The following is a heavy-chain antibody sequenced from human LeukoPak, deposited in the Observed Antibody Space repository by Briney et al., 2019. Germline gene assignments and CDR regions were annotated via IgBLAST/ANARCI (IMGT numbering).Heavy chain of an antibody. V-gene: IGHV4-59*01. D-gene: IGHD3-10*01. Sequence: PSETLSLTRTVSGGSISSYYWSWIRQPPGKGLEWIGYIYYSGSTNYNPSLKSRVTISVDTSKNQFSLKLSSVTAADTAVYYCARVLGGSGSYSYYYGMDVWGQGTTVTVSS. J-gene: IGHJ6*02. CDR1: GGSISSYY. CDR3: ARVLGGSGSYSYYYGMDV. CDR2: IYYSGST.